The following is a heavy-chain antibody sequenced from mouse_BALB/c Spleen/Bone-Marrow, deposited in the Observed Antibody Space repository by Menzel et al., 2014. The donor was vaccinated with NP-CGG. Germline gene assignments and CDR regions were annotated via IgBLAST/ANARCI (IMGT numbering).Heavy chain of an antibody. CDR1: GFTFSSYT. Sequence: EVMLVESGGGLVQPGGSLKLSCAASGFTFSSYTMSWVRQTPEKRLEWVAYISNAGGNTYYSDTVKGRFTISRDNANNTLYLQMSSLKSEDTAMYYFAPLMGAMDYWGQGTSVTVSS. CDR2: ISNAGGNT. CDR3: APLMGAMDY. V-gene: IGHV5-12-2*01. J-gene: IGHJ4*01.